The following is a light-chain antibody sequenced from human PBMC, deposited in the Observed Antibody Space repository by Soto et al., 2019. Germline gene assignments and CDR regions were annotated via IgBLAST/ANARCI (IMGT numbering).Light chain of an antibody. CDR1: SGHSSYI. V-gene: IGLV4-60*02. CDR2: VEGSGSY. CDR3: ETWDSNTRV. Sequence: QPVLTQSSSASASLGSSVKFTCTLNSGHSSYIIAWHQQQPGRAPRYLMKVEGSGSYNKGSGVPDRFSGSSSGADRYLTISNLQFEDEADYYCETWDSNTRVFGGGTKLTVL. J-gene: IGLJ2*01.